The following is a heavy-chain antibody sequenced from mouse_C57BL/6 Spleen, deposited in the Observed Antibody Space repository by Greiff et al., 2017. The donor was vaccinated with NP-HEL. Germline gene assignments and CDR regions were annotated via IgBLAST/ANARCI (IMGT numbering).Heavy chain of an antibody. CDR1: GYTFTDYY. CDR2: INPYNGGT. CDR3: AGGNWEDYFDY. D-gene: IGHD4-1*01. J-gene: IGHJ2*01. V-gene: IGHV1-19*01. Sequence: EVQLQQSGPVLVKPGASVKMSCKASGYTFTDYYMNWVKQSHGKSLEWIGVINPYNGGTSYNQKFKGKATLTVDKSSSTAYMELNSLTSEDSAVYYCAGGNWEDYFDYWGQGTTLTVSS.